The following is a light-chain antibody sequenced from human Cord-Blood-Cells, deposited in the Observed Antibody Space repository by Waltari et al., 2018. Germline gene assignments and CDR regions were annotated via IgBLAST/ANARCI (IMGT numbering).Light chain of an antibody. CDR3: CSYAGSYTSDWV. CDR2: DVS. J-gene: IGLJ3*02. Sequence: QSALTQPRSVSGSPGQSVTISCTGTSSDVGGYNYVSWYQQHPGKAPKLMIYDVSKRPSGVPDRFSGSKSGNTASLTISGLQAEDEADYYCCSYAGSYTSDWVFGGRTKLTVL. V-gene: IGLV2-11*01. CDR1: SSDVGGYNY.